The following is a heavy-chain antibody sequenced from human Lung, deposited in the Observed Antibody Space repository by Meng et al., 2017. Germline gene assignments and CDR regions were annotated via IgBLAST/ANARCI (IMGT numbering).Heavy chain of an antibody. CDR1: GGSFSDYY. D-gene: IGHD4-11*01. CDR2: INHSGST. CDR3: ARGPTTMAHDFDY. Sequence: QAQLPQGGAGLLKPSETLSLTCVVSGGSFSDYYWSWIRQPPGKGLEWIGEINHSGSTNYNPSLESRATISVDTSQNNLSLKLSSVTAADSAVYYCARGPTTMAHDFDYWGQGTLVTVSS. V-gene: IGHV4-34*01. J-gene: IGHJ4*02.